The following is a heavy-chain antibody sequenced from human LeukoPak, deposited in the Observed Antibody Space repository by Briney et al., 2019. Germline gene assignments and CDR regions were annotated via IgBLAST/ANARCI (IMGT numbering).Heavy chain of an antibody. CDR1: GFTFSSYS. CDR2: ISSSSSYI. Sequence: GGSLRLSCAASGFTFSSYSMNWVRQAPGKGLEWVSYISSSSSYIYYADSVKGRFTISRDNAKNSLYLQMNSLRAEDTAVYYCARHPTITILMRGGGDAFDIWGQGTMVTVSS. V-gene: IGHV3-21*05. CDR3: ARHPTITILMRGGGDAFDI. J-gene: IGHJ3*02. D-gene: IGHD3-3*01.